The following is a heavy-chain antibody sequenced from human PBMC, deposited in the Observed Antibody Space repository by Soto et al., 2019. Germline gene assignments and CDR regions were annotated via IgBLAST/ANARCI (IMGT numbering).Heavy chain of an antibody. Sequence: GGSLRLSCAASGFTFSSYGMHWVRQAPGKGLEWVAVIWYDGSNKYYADSVKGRFTISRDNSKNTLYLQMNSLRAEDTAVYYGARDFYGDIKYDAFDIWGQGTMVTVSS. CDR1: GFTFSSYG. CDR3: ARDFYGDIKYDAFDI. J-gene: IGHJ3*02. CDR2: IWYDGSNK. V-gene: IGHV3-33*01. D-gene: IGHD4-17*01.